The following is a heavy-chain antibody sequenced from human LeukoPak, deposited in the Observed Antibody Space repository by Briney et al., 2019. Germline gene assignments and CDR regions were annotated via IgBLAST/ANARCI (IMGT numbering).Heavy chain of an antibody. CDR2: IIPILGTA. Sequence: SVKVSCKASGGTFSSYTISWVRQAPGQGLEWMGRIIPILGTANYAQKFQGRVTITADKSTSTAYMELSSLRSEDTAVYYCARGPCSSTSCYTPIDYWGQGTLVTVSS. CDR1: GGTFSSYT. J-gene: IGHJ4*02. D-gene: IGHD2-2*02. V-gene: IGHV1-69*08. CDR3: ARGPCSSTSCYTPIDY.